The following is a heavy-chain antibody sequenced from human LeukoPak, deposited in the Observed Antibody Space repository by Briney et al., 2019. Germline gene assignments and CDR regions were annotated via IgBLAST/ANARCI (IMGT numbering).Heavy chain of an antibody. Sequence: GGSLRLSCAASGFTFSSYSMNWVRQAPGKGLEWVSSISSSSSYIYYADSVKGRFTISRGNAKNSLYLQMNSLRAEDTAVYYCARVVAIFGVVTHWGQGTLVTVSS. CDR3: ARVVAIFGVVTH. J-gene: IGHJ4*02. CDR2: ISSSSSYI. D-gene: IGHD3-3*01. V-gene: IGHV3-21*01. CDR1: GFTFSSYS.